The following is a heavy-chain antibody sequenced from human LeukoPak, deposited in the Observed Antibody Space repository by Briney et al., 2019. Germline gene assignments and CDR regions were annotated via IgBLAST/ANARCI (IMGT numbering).Heavy chain of an antibody. CDR2: IDASDSYT. J-gene: IGHJ4*02. D-gene: IGHD3-10*01. V-gene: IGHV5-10-1*01. CDR1: EYSFTSYW. Sequence: GESLRISCEGSEYSFTSYWISWVRQMPGKGLEWMGRIDASDSYTNYSASVQGHLTISLDKSISTALLQWSSLKASDTAMYYCARHLRGSGSYFDYWGQGPLVTVSS. CDR3: ARHLRGSGSYFDY.